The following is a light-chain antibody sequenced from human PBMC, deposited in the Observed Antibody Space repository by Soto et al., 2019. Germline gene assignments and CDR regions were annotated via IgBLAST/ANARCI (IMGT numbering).Light chain of an antibody. J-gene: IGLJ3*02. CDR2: GNI. CDR1: SSNIGAGHD. CDR3: QSYENNLWL. Sequence: QSVLTQPPSVSGAPGQRVTISCTGSSSNIGAGHDVHWYQLLPGTAPKLLIYGNINRPSGVPDRFSASKSGTSASLAIPGLQAEDEGAYLCQSYENNLWLFGGGTQLTVL. V-gene: IGLV1-40*01.